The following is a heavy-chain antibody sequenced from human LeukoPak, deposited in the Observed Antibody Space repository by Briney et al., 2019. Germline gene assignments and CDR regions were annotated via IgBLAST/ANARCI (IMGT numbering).Heavy chain of an antibody. CDR2: ISYDGSNK. V-gene: IGHV3-30*18. Sequence: GGSLRLSCAASGFTFSSYGMHWVRQATGKGLEWVAVISYDGSNKYYADSVKGRFTISRDNSKNTLYLQMNSLRAEDTAVYYCAKDATFSSGWSDYWGQGTLVTVSS. J-gene: IGHJ4*02. CDR1: GFTFSSYG. CDR3: AKDATFSSGWSDY. D-gene: IGHD6-19*01.